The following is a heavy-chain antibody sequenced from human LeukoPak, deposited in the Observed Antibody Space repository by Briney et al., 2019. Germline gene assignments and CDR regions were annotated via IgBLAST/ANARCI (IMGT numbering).Heavy chain of an antibody. J-gene: IGHJ5*02. Sequence: SETLSLTCTVSGGSVTSGGSYWSWIRQPPGKGLEWIGYFYHSGSTFYNPSLKSRVTISLDTSKNQFSLKLSSVTAADTAVYYCAREGIGYYDSSGYNWFDPWGQGTLVTVSS. CDR2: FYHSGST. V-gene: IGHV4-30-2*01. CDR1: GGSVTSGGSY. D-gene: IGHD3-22*01. CDR3: AREGIGYYDSSGYNWFDP.